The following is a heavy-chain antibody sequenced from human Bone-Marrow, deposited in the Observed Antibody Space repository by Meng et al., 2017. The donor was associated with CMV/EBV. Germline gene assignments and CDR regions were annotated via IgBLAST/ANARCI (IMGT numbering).Heavy chain of an antibody. CDR3: ARDQATGYYFDY. V-gene: IGHV4-59*01. D-gene: IGHD3-10*01. Sequence: GSLRLSCTVSGGSISSYYWSWIRQPPGKGLEWIGYIYYSGSTNYNPSLKSRVTISVDTSKNQFSLKLSSVTAADTAVYYCARDQATGYYFDYWGQGTLATVSS. CDR2: IYYSGST. J-gene: IGHJ4*02. CDR1: GGSISSYY.